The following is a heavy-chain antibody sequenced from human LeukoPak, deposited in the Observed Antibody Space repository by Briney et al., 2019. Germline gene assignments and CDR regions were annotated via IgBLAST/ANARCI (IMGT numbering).Heavy chain of an antibody. D-gene: IGHD3-10*01. CDR1: GFTFSSYA. Sequence: GGSLRLSCAASGFTFSSYAMSWVRQAPGKGLGLVSAISGSGGSTYYADSVKGRLTISRDNSKNTLYLQMNSLRAEDTAVYYCAKGFFRARFGEIFDYWGQGTLVTVSS. CDR2: ISGSGGST. J-gene: IGHJ4*02. V-gene: IGHV3-23*01. CDR3: AKGFFRARFGEIFDY.